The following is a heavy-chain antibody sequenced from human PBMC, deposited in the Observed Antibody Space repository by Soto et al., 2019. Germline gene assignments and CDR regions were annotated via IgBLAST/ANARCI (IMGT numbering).Heavy chain of an antibody. CDR1: GGSRTSYH. Sequence: LSLARLFSGGSRTSYHRSWIRQLPEKGLEWIAYTSYTGNTNYNPSFQSRVTISIDTSKNQLSLKMTSMTAADTAVYYCARDQGYVVYWGLGTLVTVSS. V-gene: IGHV4-59*01. CDR2: TSYTGNT. CDR3: ARDQGYVVY. J-gene: IGHJ4*03.